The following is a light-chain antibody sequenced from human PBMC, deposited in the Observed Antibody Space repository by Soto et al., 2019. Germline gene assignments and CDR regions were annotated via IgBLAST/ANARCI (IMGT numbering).Light chain of an antibody. CDR2: EVS. V-gene: IGLV2-23*02. J-gene: IGLJ1*01. CDR1: SSDVGSYNL. Sequence: LTQPASVSGSPGQSITISCTGTSSDVGSYNLVSWYQHHPGKAPKLMIYEVSKRPSGVSNRFSGSKSGNTASLTISGLQAEDEADYYCCSYAGSSTFPYVFGTGTKVTVL. CDR3: CSYAGSSTFPYV.